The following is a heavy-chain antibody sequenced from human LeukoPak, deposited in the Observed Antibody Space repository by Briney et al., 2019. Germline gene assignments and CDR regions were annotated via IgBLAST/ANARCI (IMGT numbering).Heavy chain of an antibody. CDR2: IGSGGSK. V-gene: IGHV3-23*01. CDR3: AKSSAEVTPNVDY. J-gene: IGHJ4*02. D-gene: IGHD4-23*01. CDR1: GFTFGSYA. Sequence: GGSLRLSCAASGFTFGSYAMSWVRQAPGKGLEWVSAIGSGGSKHYADSVKGRFTISRNNAKNTLYLQMNSLRAEDTAVYYCAKSSAEVTPNVDYWGQRPLVTV.